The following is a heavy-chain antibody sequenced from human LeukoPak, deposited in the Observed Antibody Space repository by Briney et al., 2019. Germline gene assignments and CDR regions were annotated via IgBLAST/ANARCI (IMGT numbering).Heavy chain of an antibody. Sequence: SETLSLTCTVSGGSISSGGYYWSWIHQHPGKGLEWIGYIYYSGSTYYNPSLKSRVTISVDTSKNQFSLKLSSATAADTAVYYCASQGANQYYYYGMDVWGQGTTVTVSS. J-gene: IGHJ6*02. V-gene: IGHV4-31*03. CDR3: ASQGANQYYYYGMDV. CDR2: IYYSGST. CDR1: GGSISSGGYY.